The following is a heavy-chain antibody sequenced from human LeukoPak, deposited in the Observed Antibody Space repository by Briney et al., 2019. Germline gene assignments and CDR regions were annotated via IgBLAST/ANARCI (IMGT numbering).Heavy chain of an antibody. CDR2: MNPNSGNT. D-gene: IGHD3-10*01. J-gene: IGHJ4*02. CDR3: ARRSSGSGSPITY. CDR1: GYTFTSYD. V-gene: IGHV1-8*01. Sequence: ASVKVSCKASGYTFTSYDINWVRQATGQGLEWMGWMNPNSGNTGYAQKFQGRVTMTRNTSTSTAYMELSSLRSGDTAVYYCARRSSGSGSPITYWGQGTLVTVSS.